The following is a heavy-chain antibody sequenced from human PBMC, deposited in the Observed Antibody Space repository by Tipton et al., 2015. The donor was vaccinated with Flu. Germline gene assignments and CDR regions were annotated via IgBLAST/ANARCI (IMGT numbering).Heavy chain of an antibody. V-gene: IGHV3-66*02. Sequence: SLRLSCAASGFNISTNYLTWVRQAPGKGVEWVSNIYTSGSTYYADSVKGRFSIARDTSRNTVYLQMNSLTAEDTARYYCVFRHYSCDYRGQGTLVTVSS. CDR1: GFNISTNY. J-gene: IGHJ4*02. CDR2: IYTSGST. CDR3: VFRHYSCDY. D-gene: IGHD3-10*01.